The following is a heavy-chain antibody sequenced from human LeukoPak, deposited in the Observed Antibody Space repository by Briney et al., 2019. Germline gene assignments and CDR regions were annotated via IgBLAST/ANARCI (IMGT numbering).Heavy chain of an antibody. V-gene: IGHV3-30*02. D-gene: IGHD5-24*01. CDR1: GFTFSSYG. Sequence: GGSLRLSCAASGFTFSSYGMHWVRQAPGKGLDWVAFLRYDGNNKYYADSVKGRFTISRDNSNNTLYLQMNSLRAEDTAVYYCAKSGYNRFDYWGQGTLVTVSS. CDR2: LRYDGNNK. CDR3: AKSGYNRFDY. J-gene: IGHJ4*02.